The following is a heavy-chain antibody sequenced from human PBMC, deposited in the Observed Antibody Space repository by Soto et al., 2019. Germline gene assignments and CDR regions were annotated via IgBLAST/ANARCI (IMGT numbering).Heavy chain of an antibody. Sequence: GGSLRLSCAASGFTFSSYAMHWVRQAPGKGLEWVAVISYDGSNKYYADSVKGRFTISRDNSKNTLYLQMNSLRAEDTAVYYCARELEGLTYYDFWKSSWLDPWGQGTLVTVSS. CDR1: GFTFSSYA. D-gene: IGHD3-3*01. CDR2: ISYDGSNK. CDR3: ARELEGLTYYDFWKSSWLDP. V-gene: IGHV3-30-3*01. J-gene: IGHJ5*02.